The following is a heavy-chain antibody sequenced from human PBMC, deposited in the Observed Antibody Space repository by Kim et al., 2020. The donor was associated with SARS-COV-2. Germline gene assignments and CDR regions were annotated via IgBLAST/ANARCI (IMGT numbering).Heavy chain of an antibody. Sequence: SETLSLTCTVSGGSISSSSYYWGWIRQPPGKGLEWIGSIYYSGSTYYNPSLKSRVTISVDTSKNQFSLKLSSVTAADTAVYYCARRRGTRATLDYWGQGTLVTVSS. CDR3: ARRRGTRATLDY. V-gene: IGHV4-39*01. D-gene: IGHD2-15*01. J-gene: IGHJ4*02. CDR2: IYYSGST. CDR1: GGSISSSSYY.